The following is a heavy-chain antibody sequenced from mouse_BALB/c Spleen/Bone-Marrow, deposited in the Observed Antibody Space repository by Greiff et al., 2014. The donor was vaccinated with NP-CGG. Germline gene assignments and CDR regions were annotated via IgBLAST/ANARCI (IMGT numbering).Heavy chain of an antibody. CDR3: TRSGNYLFAY. CDR1: GYTFTNYY. J-gene: IGHJ3*01. V-gene: IGHV1S81*02. D-gene: IGHD2-1*01. CDR2: INPSNGGT. Sequence: VQLQQSGAELVKPGASVRLSCKASGYTFTNYYMYWVKQRPGQGLEWIGEINPSNGGTNFNEKFKSKATMTVDKSSNTTYMRLSSLTSEDSAVYYCTRSGNYLFAYWGQGTLVTVSA.